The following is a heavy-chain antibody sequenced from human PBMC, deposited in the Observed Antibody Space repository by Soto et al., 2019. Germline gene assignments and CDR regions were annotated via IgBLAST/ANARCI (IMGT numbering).Heavy chain of an antibody. V-gene: IGHV4-59*01. J-gene: IGHJ6*03. CDR2: IYYSGST. CDR1: GVSISSDY. D-gene: IGHD2-15*01. CDR3: SRVVCSGGTCYPVAYYYYMDA. Sequence: QVQLQESGPGLVKPSETLYITSTVSGVSISSDYWSWIRQPPGKGLEWIGYIYYSGSTTYNPSLKSRITISGDTSKNQFSLKLSSVTAADTAMYYCSRVVCSGGTCYPVAYYYYMDAWGKGTMVTVSS.